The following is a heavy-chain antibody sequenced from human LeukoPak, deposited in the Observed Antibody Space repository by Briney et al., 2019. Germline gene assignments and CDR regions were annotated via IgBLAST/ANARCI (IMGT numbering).Heavy chain of an antibody. J-gene: IGHJ4*02. CDR2: INPNSGGT. Sequence: ASVKVSCKASGYTFTGYYMHWVRQAPGQGLEWMGWINPNSGGTNYAQEFQGRVTMTRDTSISTAYMELSRLRSDDTAVYYCARVAPRESGYSYQGFDYWGQGTLVTVSS. V-gene: IGHV1-2*02. CDR3: ARVAPRESGYSYQGFDY. CDR1: GYTFTGYY. D-gene: IGHD5-18*01.